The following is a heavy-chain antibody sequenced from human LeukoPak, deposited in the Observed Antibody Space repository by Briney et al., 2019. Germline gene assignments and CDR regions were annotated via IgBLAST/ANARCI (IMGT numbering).Heavy chain of an antibody. CDR2: FDPEDGET. D-gene: IGHD6-6*01. Sequence: ASVKASCKVSGYTLTEFSMHWVRQAPGKGLEWMGGFDPEDGETIYAQELQGRVTMTKDTSTDTAYMELSSLRSEDTAVYYCATSPGLGYSSSLTGVDYWGQGTLVTVSS. CDR3: ATSPGLGYSSSLTGVDY. V-gene: IGHV1-24*01. J-gene: IGHJ4*02. CDR1: GYTLTEFS.